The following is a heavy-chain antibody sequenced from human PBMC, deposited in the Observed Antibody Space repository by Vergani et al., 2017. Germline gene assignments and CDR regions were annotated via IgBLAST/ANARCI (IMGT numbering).Heavy chain of an antibody. CDR3: ARQGYCSSTNCYNGGMDV. D-gene: IGHD2-2*02. CDR1: GYTFTSYY. V-gene: IGHV1-46*03. CDR2: INPSGGST. Sequence: QVQLVQSGAEVKKPGASVKVSCKASGYTFTSYYMHWVRQAPGQGLEWMGIINPSGGSTSYAQKFQGRVAMTRDTSTSTVYMELSSLRSEATAVYYCARQGYCSSTNCYNGGMDVWGQGTTVTVSS. J-gene: IGHJ6*02.